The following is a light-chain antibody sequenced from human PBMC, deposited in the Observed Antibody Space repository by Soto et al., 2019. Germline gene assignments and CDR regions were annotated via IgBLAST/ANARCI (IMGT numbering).Light chain of an antibody. CDR1: QSVSSSS. CDR3: QQYGTSLLT. Sequence: EIVLTQSPDTLSLFPGERATLSCRASQSVSSSSLAWYQQKPGQAPRLLIDGAAGRATGIPDRFSGSGSGSDFTLTISRLEPEDFAVYYCQQYGTSLLTFGGGTKVEIK. V-gene: IGKV3-20*01. CDR2: GAA. J-gene: IGKJ4*01.